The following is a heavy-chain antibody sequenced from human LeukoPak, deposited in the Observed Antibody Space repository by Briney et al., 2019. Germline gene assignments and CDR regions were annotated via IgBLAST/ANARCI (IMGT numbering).Heavy chain of an antibody. D-gene: IGHD1-26*01. CDR2: ISGSGGST. V-gene: IGHV3-23*01. CDR1: GFTFSSYA. CDR3: AKAMESSGSYYACFDS. J-gene: IGHJ4*02. Sequence: PGGSLRLSCAASGFTFSSYAMSRVRQAPGKGLERVSVISGSGGSTYYADSVEGRFTISRDNSKNTLYLQMNSLRAEDTAVYYCAKAMESSGSYYACFDSWGQGTLVTVSS.